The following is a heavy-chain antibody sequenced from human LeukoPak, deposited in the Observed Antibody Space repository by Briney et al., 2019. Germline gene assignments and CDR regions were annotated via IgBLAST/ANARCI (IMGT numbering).Heavy chain of an antibody. Sequence: PSETLSLTCAVYGGSFSGYFWSWIRQPPGKGLEWIGEIDHSGSTNYNPSLKSRVTISVDTSKNQFSLKLSSVTAADTAVYYCARDWSDCSGGSCYFNWFDPWGQGTLVTVSS. D-gene: IGHD2-15*01. V-gene: IGHV4-34*01. CDR3: ARDWSDCSGGSCYFNWFDP. J-gene: IGHJ5*02. CDR2: IDHSGST. CDR1: GGSFSGYF.